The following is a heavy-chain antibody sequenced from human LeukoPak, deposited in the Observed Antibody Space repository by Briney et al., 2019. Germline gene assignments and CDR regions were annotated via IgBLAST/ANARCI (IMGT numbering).Heavy chain of an antibody. CDR3: ARDARFGWDYFDS. CDR2: ILYGGGT. D-gene: IGHD3-16*01. V-gene: IGHV4-59*11. Sequence: SETLSPACPVSADSFTDQYSSWIRQPPGKGLEWIGYILYGGGTNYNPSLQSRVTISIDTSKNRFSLRLGSVTAAETAVYYCARDARFGWDYFDSWGQGSLVFVSS. J-gene: IGHJ4*02. CDR1: ADSFTDQY.